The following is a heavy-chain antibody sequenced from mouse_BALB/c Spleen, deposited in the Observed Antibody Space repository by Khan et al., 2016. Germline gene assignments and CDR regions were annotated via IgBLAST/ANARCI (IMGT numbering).Heavy chain of an antibody. CDR3: AHRYWYFDV. CDR2: ISYSGST. J-gene: IGHJ1*01. CDR1: GYSITSDYA. Sequence: EVQLQESGPGLVKPSQSLSLTCTVTGYSITSDYAWNWIRQFPGNKLEWMGYISYSGSTSYNPSLKSRISITRDTSKNQFFLQLNSVTTEDTATYYCAHRYWYFDVWGAGTTVTVSS. V-gene: IGHV3-2*02. D-gene: IGHD2-14*01.